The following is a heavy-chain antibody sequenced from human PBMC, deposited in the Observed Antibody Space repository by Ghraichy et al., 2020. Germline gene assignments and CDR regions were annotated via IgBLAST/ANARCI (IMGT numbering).Heavy chain of an antibody. Sequence: SETLSLTCTVSGGSISSSNFYWGWIRQPPGKGLEWIGHIYYSGSTYYNPSLKSRVTISADTSKNQFSLKVRSVTAADTAVYYCARVPGTTVDYWGQGILVTGSS. CDR1: GGSISSSNFY. J-gene: IGHJ4*02. CDR2: IYYSGST. CDR3: ARVPGTTVDY. D-gene: IGHD1-7*01. V-gene: IGHV4-39*07.